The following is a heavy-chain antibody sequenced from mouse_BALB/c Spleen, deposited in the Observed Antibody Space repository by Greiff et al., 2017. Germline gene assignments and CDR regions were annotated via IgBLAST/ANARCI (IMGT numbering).Heavy chain of an antibody. Sequence: EVKLMESGAELVRPGALVKLSCKASGFNIKDYYMHWVKQRPEQGLEWIGWIDPENGNTIYDPKFQGKASITADTSSNTAYLQLSSLTSEDTAVYYCARAYYGNLYAMDYWGQGTSVTVSS. D-gene: IGHD2-10*01. CDR2: IDPENGNT. V-gene: IGHV14-1*02. CDR3: ARAYYGNLYAMDY. J-gene: IGHJ4*01. CDR1: GFNIKDYY.